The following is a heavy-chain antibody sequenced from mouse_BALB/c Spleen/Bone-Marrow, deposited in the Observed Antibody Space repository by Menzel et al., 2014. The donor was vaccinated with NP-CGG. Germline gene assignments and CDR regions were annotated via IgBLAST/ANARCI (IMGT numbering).Heavy chain of an antibody. V-gene: IGHV2-2*02. CDR1: GFSLTSYG. Sequence: QVQLQQSGPGLVQPSQSLSITCTVSGFSLTSYGVHWVRQSPGKGLEWLGVIWSGGSTDYYAAFISRLSISKDNSKSQVFFKMNSLQANDTAIYYCARTGFDYWGQGTTLTVSS. D-gene: IGHD4-1*01. CDR3: ARTGFDY. J-gene: IGHJ2*01. CDR2: IWSGGST.